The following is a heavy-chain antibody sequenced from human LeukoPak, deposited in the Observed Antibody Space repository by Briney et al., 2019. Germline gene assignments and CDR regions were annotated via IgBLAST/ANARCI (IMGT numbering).Heavy chain of an antibody. CDR2: IWYDGSNK. V-gene: IGHV3-33*01. CDR1: GFTFSSYG. Sequence: GRSLRLSCAASGFTFSSYGMHWVRQAPGKGLEWVAVIWYDGSNKYYADSVKGRFTISRDNSKNTLYLQMNSLRAEDTAVYYCARDKGGYSGYATWFDPWGQGTLDTVSS. D-gene: IGHD5-12*01. J-gene: IGHJ5*02. CDR3: ARDKGGYSGYATWFDP.